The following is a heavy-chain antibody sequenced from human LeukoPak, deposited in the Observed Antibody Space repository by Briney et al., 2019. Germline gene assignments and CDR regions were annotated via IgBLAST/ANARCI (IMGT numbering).Heavy chain of an antibody. CDR2: IYYSGST. Sequence: SETLSLTCTVSGGSISSYYWSWIRQPPGKGLEWIGYIYYSGSTNYNPSLKSRVTISVDTSKNQFSLKLSSVTAADTAVYYCAKDLITPLWFGDPTPIDYWGQGTLVTVSS. D-gene: IGHD3-10*01. CDR1: GGSISSYY. J-gene: IGHJ4*02. CDR3: AKDLITPLWFGDPTPIDY. V-gene: IGHV4-59*01.